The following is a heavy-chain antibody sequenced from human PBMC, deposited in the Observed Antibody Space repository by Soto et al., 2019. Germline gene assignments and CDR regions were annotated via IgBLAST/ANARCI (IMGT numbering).Heavy chain of an antibody. CDR2: INHSGST. CDR3: ARGPMTTVRRTVYGMDV. V-gene: IGHV4-34*01. CDR1: GGSFSGYY. Sequence: QVQLQQWGAGLLKPSETLSLTCAVYGGSFSGYYWSWNRQPPGKGLEWIGEINHSGSTNYNPSLKSRVTISVDTSKNQFSLKLSSVTAADTAVYYCARGPMTTVRRTVYGMDVWGQGTTVTVSS. J-gene: IGHJ6*02. D-gene: IGHD4-4*01.